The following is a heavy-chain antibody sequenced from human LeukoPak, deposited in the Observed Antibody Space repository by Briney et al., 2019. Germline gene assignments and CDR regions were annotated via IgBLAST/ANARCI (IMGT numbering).Heavy chain of an antibody. Sequence: SVKVSFKASGGTFSTSTISWVRQAPGQGLEWMGGVIPIFGAANYAQKFQGRVTITADESTTTASMELSSLKSEDTAVYFCARSSRNLYGMDVWGQGTTVTVSS. CDR1: GGTFSTST. V-gene: IGHV1-69*13. J-gene: IGHJ6*02. CDR3: ARSSRNLYGMDV. CDR2: VIPIFGAA. D-gene: IGHD6-13*01.